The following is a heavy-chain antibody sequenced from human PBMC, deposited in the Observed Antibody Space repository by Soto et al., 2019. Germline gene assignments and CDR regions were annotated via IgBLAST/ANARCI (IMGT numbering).Heavy chain of an antibody. CDR2: IYYSGST. Sequence: SETLSLTCTVSGGSISSSSYYWGWIRHPPGKGLEWIGSIYYSGSTYYNPSLKSRVTISVDTSKNQFSLKLSSVTAADTAVYYCARQVVAYCSGGSCYSPYRHGFDPWGQGTLVT. CDR3: ARQVVAYCSGGSCYSPYRHGFDP. V-gene: IGHV4-39*01. D-gene: IGHD2-15*01. CDR1: GGSISSSSYY. J-gene: IGHJ5*02.